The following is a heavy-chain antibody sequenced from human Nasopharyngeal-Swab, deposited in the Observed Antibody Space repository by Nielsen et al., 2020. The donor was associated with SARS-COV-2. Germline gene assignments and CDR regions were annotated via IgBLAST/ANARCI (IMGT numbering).Heavy chain of an antibody. CDR1: GYTFTSYG. CDR2: ISAYNGNT. Sequence: ASVKVSCKASGYTFTSYGIIWVRQAPGQGLEWMGWISAYNGNTNYAQKLQGRVTMTTDTSTSTAYMELRSLRSDDTAVYYCARDPYDYGDYALDYWGQGTLVTVSS. D-gene: IGHD4-17*01. CDR3: ARDPYDYGDYALDY. V-gene: IGHV1-18*01. J-gene: IGHJ4*02.